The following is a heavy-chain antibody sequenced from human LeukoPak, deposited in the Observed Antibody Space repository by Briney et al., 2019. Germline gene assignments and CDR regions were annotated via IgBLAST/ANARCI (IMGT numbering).Heavy chain of an antibody. D-gene: IGHD6-19*01. CDR1: GYDFGTFW. Sequence: GESLKISCKASGYDFGTFWIGWVRQMPGKGLEWMGIIYPDESDTRYSPPFQGQVTMSVDKSISTAYLQWSSLKASDTAMYYCARHGSPVAGTDYWGQGTLVTVSS. J-gene: IGHJ4*02. V-gene: IGHV5-51*01. CDR3: ARHGSPVAGTDY. CDR2: IYPDESDT.